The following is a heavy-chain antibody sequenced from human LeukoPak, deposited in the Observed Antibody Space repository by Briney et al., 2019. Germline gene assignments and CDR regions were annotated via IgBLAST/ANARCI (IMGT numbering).Heavy chain of an antibody. J-gene: IGHJ3*01. V-gene: IGHV3-23*01. D-gene: IGHD3-16*02. Sequence: QAGGSLRLSGAASGFTCSGYVMTWVCQPPGKGLQWVADISGSGGSTYYADSVKGRFSISRDNSKNTLYLQLDSLRAEDTAVYYCAKNHERGRYDSFDVWAQGSWVTVSS. CDR1: GFTCSGYV. CDR2: ISGSGGST. CDR3: AKNHERGRYDSFDV.